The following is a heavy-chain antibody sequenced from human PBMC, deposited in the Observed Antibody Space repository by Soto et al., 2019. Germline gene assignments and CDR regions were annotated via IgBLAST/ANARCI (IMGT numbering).Heavy chain of an antibody. V-gene: IGHV6-1*01. D-gene: IGHD3-3*01. CDR3: ARSGTIFGLVTGFLYY. CDR1: GDSVSSNSFA. Sequence: LSLTCAISGDSVSSNSFAWNWIRQSPSRGLEWLGRTYYRSKWYNDYAVSVRGRITISPDTSKNQVSLQLHSVTPEDTAVYYCARSGTIFGLVTGFLYYWEKGSMVSV. CDR2: TYYRSKWYN. J-gene: IGHJ4*02.